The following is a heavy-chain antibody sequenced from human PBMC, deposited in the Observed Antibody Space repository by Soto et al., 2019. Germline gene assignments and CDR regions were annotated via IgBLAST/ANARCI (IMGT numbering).Heavy chain of an antibody. J-gene: IGHJ4*02. CDR1: GFTFSSYS. Sequence: GGSLRVSCAASGFTFSSYSMSWVRQAPGKGLEWVSAISGSGGSTYYADSVKGRFTISRDNSKNTLYLQVNSLRAEDTAVYYCAKDLSDIVVVVAANPLDYWGQGTLVTVSS. D-gene: IGHD2-15*01. CDR3: AKDLSDIVVVVAANPLDY. V-gene: IGHV3-23*01. CDR2: ISGSGGST.